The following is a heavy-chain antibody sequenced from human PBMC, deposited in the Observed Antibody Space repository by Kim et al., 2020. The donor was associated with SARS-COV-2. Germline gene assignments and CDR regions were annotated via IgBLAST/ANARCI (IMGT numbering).Heavy chain of an antibody. J-gene: IGHJ5*02. V-gene: IGHV2-70*01. Sequence: YYSTSLKTRLTISKDTSKNQVVLTMTNMDPVDTATYYCARGSYSTNWFDPWGQGTLVTVSS. D-gene: IGHD3-10*01. CDR3: ARGSYSTNWFDP.